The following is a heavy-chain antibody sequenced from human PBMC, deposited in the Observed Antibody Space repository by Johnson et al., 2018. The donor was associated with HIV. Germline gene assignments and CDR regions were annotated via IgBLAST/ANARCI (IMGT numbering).Heavy chain of an antibody. CDR3: ARVRWLQLGAFDI. Sequence: VQLVESGGGLVQPGESLRLSCAASGFTFSNAWMSWVRQAPGKGLEWVSVIYSGGSTYYTDSLKGRLTISRDNAKNSLYLQINSLRDEDTAVYYCARVRWLQLGAFDIWGQGTMVTVSS. V-gene: IGHV3-66*01. J-gene: IGHJ3*02. CDR2: IYSGGST. CDR1: GFTFSNAW. D-gene: IGHD5-24*01.